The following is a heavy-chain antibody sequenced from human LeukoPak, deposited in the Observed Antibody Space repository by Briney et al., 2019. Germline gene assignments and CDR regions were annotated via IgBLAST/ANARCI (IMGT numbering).Heavy chain of an antibody. Sequence: PGGSLRLSCAASGFTFSSYWMHWVRQAPGKGLVWVSRINSDGSSTIYADSVKGRFTISRDNSKNTLYLQMNSLRAEDTAVYYCAKDPSIGVVCVFDSWGQGTLVTVSP. CDR2: INSDGSST. CDR3: AKDPSIGVVCVFDS. V-gene: IGHV3-74*01. CDR1: GFTFSSYW. J-gene: IGHJ4*02. D-gene: IGHD6-19*01.